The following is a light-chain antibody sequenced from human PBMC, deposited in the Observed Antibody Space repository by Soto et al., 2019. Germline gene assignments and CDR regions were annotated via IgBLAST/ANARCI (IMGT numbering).Light chain of an antibody. Sequence: QSALTQPRSVSGSPGQPVSISCTGTSSDVGRYSYVSWYQQHPGKAPKLMIHDVSERPSGVPDRFSGSKSGNTASLTISGLQAEDEADYYCCSYAGTYTGVFGTGTKVTVL. V-gene: IGLV2-11*01. CDR3: CSYAGTYTGV. CDR1: SSDVGRYSY. CDR2: DVS. J-gene: IGLJ1*01.